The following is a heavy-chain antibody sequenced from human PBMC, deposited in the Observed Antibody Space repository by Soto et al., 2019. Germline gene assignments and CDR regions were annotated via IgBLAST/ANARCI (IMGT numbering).Heavy chain of an antibody. CDR3: ARAPRYDFWSGYYLDY. D-gene: IGHD3-3*01. CDR1: GFTFSSYW. Sequence: GGSLRLSCAASGFTFSSYWMEWVRQAPGKGLVWVSRINSDGSSTSYADSVKGRFTISRDNAKNTLYLQMNSLRAEDTAVYYCARAPRYDFWSGYYLDYWGQGTLVTVSS. J-gene: IGHJ4*02. V-gene: IGHV3-74*01. CDR2: INSDGSST.